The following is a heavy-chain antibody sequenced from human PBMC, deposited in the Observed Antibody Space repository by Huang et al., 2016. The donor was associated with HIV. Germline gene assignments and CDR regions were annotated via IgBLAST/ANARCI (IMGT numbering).Heavy chain of an antibody. CDR1: GGTFSSYA. CDR2: IIPSYGTA. J-gene: IGHJ5*02. Sequence: QVLLVQSGAEVRKPGSSVKVSCTAFGGTFSSYAISWVRQGPGQGLELSGGIIPSYGTANYTQKFRGRVTITVDESTNTGYMELTRLTSEDTAVYYCARTAYSYGFRQGYNWFDPWGQGTPVTVSS. D-gene: IGHD5-18*01. V-gene: IGHV1-69*13. CDR3: ARTAYSYGFRQGYNWFDP.